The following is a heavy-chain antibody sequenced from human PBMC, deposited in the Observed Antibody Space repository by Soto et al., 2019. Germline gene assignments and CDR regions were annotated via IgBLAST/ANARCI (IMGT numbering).Heavy chain of an antibody. V-gene: IGHV1-2*04. CDR3: ARLGPNSSSWYSAPGDYYYGMDV. J-gene: IGHJ6*02. CDR2: INPNSGGT. Sequence: ASVKVSCKASGYTFTSYYMHWVRQAPGQGLEWMGWINPNSGGTNYAQKFQGWVTMTRDTSISTAYMELSRLRSDDTAVYYCARLGPNSSSWYSAPGDYYYGMDVWGQGTTVTVSS. CDR1: GYTFTSYY. D-gene: IGHD6-13*01.